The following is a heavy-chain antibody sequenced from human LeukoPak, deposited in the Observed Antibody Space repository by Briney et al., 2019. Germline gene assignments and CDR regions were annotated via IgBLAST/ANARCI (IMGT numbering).Heavy chain of an antibody. D-gene: IGHD5-18*01. J-gene: IGHJ4*02. CDR1: GFTFSSYA. Sequence: PGGSLRLSCAASGFTFSSYAMHWVRQAPGKGLEWVAVISYDGSNKYYADSVKGRFTISRDNSKNTLYLQMNSLRAEDTAVYYCARGERYSYGPTFGYWGQGTLVTVSS. CDR3: ARGERYSYGPTFGY. CDR2: ISYDGSNK. V-gene: IGHV3-30*04.